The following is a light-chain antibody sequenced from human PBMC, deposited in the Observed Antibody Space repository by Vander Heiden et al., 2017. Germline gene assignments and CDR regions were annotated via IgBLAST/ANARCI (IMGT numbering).Light chain of an antibody. Sequence: QSALTQPPSASGSPGQSVTISCTGTSSDVGDYNYVSWYQQHPGKAPKVMIYDVSSRPSGVSNRFSGSKSGNTASLTISGLQAEDEADYYCSSYTSSSTLGIFGGGTRLTVL. J-gene: IGLJ2*01. V-gene: IGLV2-14*01. CDR2: DVS. CDR3: SSYTSSSTLGI. CDR1: SSDVGDYNY.